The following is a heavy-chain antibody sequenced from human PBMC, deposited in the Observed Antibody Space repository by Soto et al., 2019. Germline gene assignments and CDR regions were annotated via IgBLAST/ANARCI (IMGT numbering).Heavy chain of an antibody. D-gene: IGHD3-22*01. V-gene: IGHV3-30*03. Sequence: QVQLVESGGGVVQPGRSLRLSCAASGFTFSSYDMHWVRQAPGKGLEWVAVTSLDGSNKYYADSVKGRFTISRDNSKNTLYLQMNSLRAEDTAVYYCARDYYDSSGVDYWGQGTLVTVSS. CDR1: GFTFSSYD. J-gene: IGHJ4*02. CDR2: TSLDGSNK. CDR3: ARDYYDSSGVDY.